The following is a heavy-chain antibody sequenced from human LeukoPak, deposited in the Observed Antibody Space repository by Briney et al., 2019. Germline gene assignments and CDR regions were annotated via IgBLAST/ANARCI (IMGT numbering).Heavy chain of an antibody. CDR3: ARDAGIAVAGGAFDT. V-gene: IGHV4-39*07. CDR1: LGSISTSSTYY. J-gene: IGHJ3*02. Sequence: SETLSLTCTVSLGSISTSSTYYWGWIRQPPGKGLEWIGSIYYSGSTYYNPSLKSRVTISVDTSKNQFSLKLSSVTAADTAVYYCARDAGIAVAGGAFDTWGQGIMVTVSS. D-gene: IGHD6-19*01. CDR2: IYYSGST.